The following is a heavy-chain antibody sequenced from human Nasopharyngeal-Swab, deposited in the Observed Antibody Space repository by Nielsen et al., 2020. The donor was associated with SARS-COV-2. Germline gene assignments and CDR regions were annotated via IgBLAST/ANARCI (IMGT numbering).Heavy chain of an antibody. CDR3: ARDRGKITMLPTGGMDV. D-gene: IGHD3-10*01. CDR1: GFTFSSYA. CDR2: ISYDGSNK. Sequence: GESLKISCAASGFTFSSYAMHWVRQAPGKGLEWVAVISYDGSNKYYADSVKGRFTISRDNSKNTLYLQMNSLRAEDTAVYYCARDRGKITMLPTGGMDVWGQGTTVTASS. J-gene: IGHJ6*02. V-gene: IGHV3-30-3*01.